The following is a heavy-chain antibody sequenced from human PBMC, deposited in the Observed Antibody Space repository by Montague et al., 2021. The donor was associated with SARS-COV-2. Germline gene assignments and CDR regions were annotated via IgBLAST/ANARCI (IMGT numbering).Heavy chain of an antibody. D-gene: IGHD1-14*01. CDR2: IDHSRNT. CDR1: GGSFSGYY. J-gene: IGHJ6*02. CDR3: ARGRNPSRAYAIGSLRLVYFALDV. V-gene: IGHV4-34*01. Sequence: SETLSLTCAVYGGSFSGYYWSWIRQVPGKGLEWIGEIDHSRNTDHNPSLKSRVTISVDTSMNQFSLNLSSVTAADTAVYYCARGRNPSRAYAIGSLRLVYFALDVWGQGTTVTVSS.